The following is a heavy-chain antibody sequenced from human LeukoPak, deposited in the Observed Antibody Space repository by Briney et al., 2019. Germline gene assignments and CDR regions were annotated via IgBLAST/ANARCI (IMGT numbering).Heavy chain of an antibody. J-gene: IGHJ4*02. V-gene: IGHV3-74*01. CDR1: GFTFSNFW. D-gene: IGHD4-17*01. Sequence: GGSLRLSCAASGFTFSNFWMHWVRQAPGKGLVWVSRINSDGSSTTSADSVKGRFTISRDNAKNTLYLQMNSLRAEDTAVYYCAKGGATVIDYWGQGTLVTVSS. CDR2: INSDGSST. CDR3: AKGGATVIDY.